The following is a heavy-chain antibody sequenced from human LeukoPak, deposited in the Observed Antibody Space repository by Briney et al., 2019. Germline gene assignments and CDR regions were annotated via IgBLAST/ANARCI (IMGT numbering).Heavy chain of an antibody. D-gene: IGHD3-3*01. CDR1: GFTFSSYA. Sequence: PGGSLRLSCAASGFTFSSYAMSWVRQAPGKGLEWVGFIRSKAYGGTTEYAASVKGRFTISRDDSKSIAYLQMNSLKTEDTAVYYCTRALRFLEWLLPGWFDPWGQGTLVTVSS. CDR3: TRALRFLEWLLPGWFDP. CDR2: IRSKAYGGTT. V-gene: IGHV3-49*04. J-gene: IGHJ5*02.